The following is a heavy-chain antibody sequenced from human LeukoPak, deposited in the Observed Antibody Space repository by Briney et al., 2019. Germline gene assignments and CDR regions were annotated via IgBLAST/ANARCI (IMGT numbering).Heavy chain of an antibody. V-gene: IGHV3-48*01. Sequence: GGSLRLSCAASGFIFSQYSMNWVRQAPGKGLEWVSHIRSSSETFYADSVKGRFTISRDNARNSLYLQMNNLRGEDTAIYYCARDAGNSGYGCDLWGQGTLVTVSP. CDR2: IRSSSET. CDR3: ARDAGNSGYGCDL. J-gene: IGHJ5*02. CDR1: GFIFSQYS. D-gene: IGHD5-12*01.